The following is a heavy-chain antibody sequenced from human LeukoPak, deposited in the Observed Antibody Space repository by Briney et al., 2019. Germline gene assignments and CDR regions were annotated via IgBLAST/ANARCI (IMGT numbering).Heavy chain of an antibody. J-gene: IGHJ4*02. D-gene: IGHD3-10*01. Sequence: PSETLSLTCTVSSGSISNYYWSWIRQPPGKGLEWIGHIYYSGATKYNPSLKSRITISVDTSKNQFSLMLSSVTAADTAVYYCARFGITVVRGGKYYFDYWGQGTLVTVSS. CDR1: SGSISNYY. V-gene: IGHV4-59*08. CDR3: ARFGITVVRGGKYYFDY. CDR2: IYYSGAT.